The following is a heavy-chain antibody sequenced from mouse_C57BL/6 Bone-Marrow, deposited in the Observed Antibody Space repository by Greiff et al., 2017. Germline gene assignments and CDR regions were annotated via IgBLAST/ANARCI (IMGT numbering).Heavy chain of an antibody. CDR3: ARHGSSTLDY. V-gene: IGHV5-4*01. Sequence: EVQLQESGGGLVKPGGSLKLSCAASGFTFSSYAMSWVRQTPEKRLEWVATISDGGSYTYYPDNVKGRFTISRDNAKNNLYLQMSHLKSEDTAMYYCARHGSSTLDYWGQGTTLTVSS. D-gene: IGHD1-1*01. CDR1: GFTFSSYA. CDR2: ISDGGSYT. J-gene: IGHJ2*01.